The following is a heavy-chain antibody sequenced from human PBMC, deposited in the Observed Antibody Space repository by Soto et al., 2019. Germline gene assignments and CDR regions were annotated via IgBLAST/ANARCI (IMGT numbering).Heavy chain of an antibody. CDR2: VYYGGST. Sequence: QLHLQESGPGLVKPSETLSLTCTVSGGSISSSSYYWGWIRQPPGKGLEWMGNVYYGGSTYYNPSLKRRVTLSVETSKSQFSLKLSSVTAADTAVYYCAGGDYYHSSGYYFYYYTMDVWGQGTTVTVSS. CDR3: AGGDYYHSSGYYFYYYTMDV. D-gene: IGHD3-22*01. J-gene: IGHJ6*02. V-gene: IGHV4-39*01. CDR1: GGSISSSSYY.